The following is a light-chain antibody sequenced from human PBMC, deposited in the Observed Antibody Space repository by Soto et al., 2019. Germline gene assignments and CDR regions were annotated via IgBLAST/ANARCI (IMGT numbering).Light chain of an antibody. V-gene: IGLV2-8*01. Sequence: QSVLTQPPSASGSLGRSVTISCTGTSSDVGGYNYVSWHQQHPGKAPKLMIYEVTKRPSGVPDRFSGSKSGNTASLTVSGLQAEDEADYYCSSFAGGGNPVLFGGGTKLTVL. CDR2: EVT. J-gene: IGLJ2*01. CDR1: SSDVGGYNY. CDR3: SSFAGGGNPVL.